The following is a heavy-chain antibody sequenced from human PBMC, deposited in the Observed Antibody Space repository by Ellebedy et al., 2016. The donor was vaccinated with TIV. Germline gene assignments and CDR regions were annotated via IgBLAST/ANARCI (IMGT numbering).Heavy chain of an antibody. CDR3: ASSPSQGY. Sequence: PGGSLRLSCAASGFTVGTTYMRLVRQAQGTSLEWVSVIYSGGTTFYAESVKGRFTISRDSSQNTLYLQMDSLRAEDTAVYYCASSPSQGYWGQGTLVTVSS. J-gene: IGHJ4*02. CDR2: IYSGGTT. V-gene: IGHV3-53*01. CDR1: GFTVGTTY.